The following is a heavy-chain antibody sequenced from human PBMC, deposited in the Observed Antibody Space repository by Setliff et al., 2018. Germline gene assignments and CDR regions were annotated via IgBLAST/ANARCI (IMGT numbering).Heavy chain of an antibody. V-gene: IGHV4-39*01. D-gene: IGHD1-1*01. Sequence: NPSETLSLTCTVSGASLSSGTYYWGWIRQPPGKGPEWIGRIYYRGDTYYNVSLKGRLTISVDTAQNQFSLRLTSVTAADTAVYYCARTGTYRYFDYWGQGALVTVSS. J-gene: IGHJ4*02. CDR2: IYYRGDT. CDR1: GASLSSGTYY. CDR3: ARTGTYRYFDY.